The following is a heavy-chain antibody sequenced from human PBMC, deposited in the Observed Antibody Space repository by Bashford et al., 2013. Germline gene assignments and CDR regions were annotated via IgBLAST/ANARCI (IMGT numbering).Heavy chain of an antibody. V-gene: IGHV4-59*02. CDR3: ARGRGYSGYAIYYGMDV. Sequence: SETLSLICIVSGHPSVLTSGAGSGSPQGRDWSGIGHIHHMGAPTTNPSLKSRVIISLDTSKNQLSLQLSSVNVADTAVYYCARGRGYSGYAIYYGMDVWGQGTTVTVSS. D-gene: IGHD5-12*01. J-gene: IGHJ6*02. CDR1: GHPSVLTS. CDR2: IHHMGAP.